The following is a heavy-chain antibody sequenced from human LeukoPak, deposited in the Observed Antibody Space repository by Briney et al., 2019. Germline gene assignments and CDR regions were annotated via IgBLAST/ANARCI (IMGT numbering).Heavy chain of an antibody. D-gene: IGHD6-19*01. J-gene: IGHJ5*02. CDR2: ISDSGGST. Sequence: GGSLRLSCAASGFTFSSYAMSWVREAPGKGLEWGSGISDSGGSTYYADSVKGRFTISRDNSKNTLYLQMSSLRADDTAVYYCAKEGGTYSTGWYWFDPWGQGTLVTVSS. CDR1: GFTFSSYA. V-gene: IGHV3-23*01. CDR3: AKEGGTYSTGWYWFDP.